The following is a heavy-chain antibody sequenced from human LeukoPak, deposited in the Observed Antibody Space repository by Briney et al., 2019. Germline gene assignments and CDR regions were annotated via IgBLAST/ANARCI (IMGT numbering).Heavy chain of an antibody. V-gene: IGHV1-2*02. D-gene: IGHD4-17*01. Sequence: ASVKVSCKASGYTFTGYYMHWVRQAPRQGLEWMGWINPNSGGTNYAQKFQGRVTMTRDTSISTAYMELSSLRSEDTAVYYCARAPVTDLYYYYYMDVWGKGTTVTVSS. CDR1: GYTFTGYY. CDR2: INPNSGGT. J-gene: IGHJ6*03. CDR3: ARAPVTDLYYYYYMDV.